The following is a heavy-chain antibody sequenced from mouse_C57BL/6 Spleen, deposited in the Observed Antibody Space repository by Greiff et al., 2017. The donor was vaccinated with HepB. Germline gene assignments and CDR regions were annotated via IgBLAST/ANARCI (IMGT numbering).Heavy chain of an antibody. V-gene: IGHV2-2*01. CDR3: ARIWGLRRFYAMDY. CDR1: GFSLTSYG. Sequence: QVQLKQSGPGLVQPSQRLSITCTVSGFSLTSYGVHWVRQSPGKGLEWLGVIWSGGSTDYNAAFISRLSISKDNSKSQVFFKMNSLQADDTAIYYCARIWGLRRFYAMDYWGQGTSVTVSS. D-gene: IGHD2-4*01. J-gene: IGHJ4*01. CDR2: IWSGGST.